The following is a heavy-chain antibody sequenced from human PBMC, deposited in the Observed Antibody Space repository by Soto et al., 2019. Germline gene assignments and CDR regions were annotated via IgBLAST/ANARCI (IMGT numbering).Heavy chain of an antibody. CDR2: IYFNGST. V-gene: IGHV4-59*08. CDR1: SGSISRCY. D-gene: IGHD3-3*01. CDR3: ARHMGYDFWSGYYPAFDI. J-gene: IGHJ3*02. Sequence: SETLSLTCTVSSGSISRCYWSWIRQHPWKGLEWIGYIYFNGSTNYNPSLKSRVTISVDTSKNQFSLKLSSVTAADTAVYYFARHMGYDFWSGYYPAFDIWGQGTMVTVSS.